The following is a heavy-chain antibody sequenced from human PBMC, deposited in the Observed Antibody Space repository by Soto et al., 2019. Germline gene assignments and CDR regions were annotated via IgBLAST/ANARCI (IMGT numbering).Heavy chain of an antibody. CDR2: IKGKVSGGTT. CDR3: TRHFSGSGG. CDR1: GFTFGDYD. Sequence: EVQLVESGGGLVQPGRSLRLSCTASGFTFGDYDMSWFRQAPGKGLEWVGFIKGKVSGGTTEYAASVKGRFTLSRDDSKSIAYLQMNSLKTDDTAVYYCTRHFSGSGGWRQGTMVTVSS. V-gene: IGHV3-49*03. D-gene: IGHD2-15*01. J-gene: IGHJ4*02.